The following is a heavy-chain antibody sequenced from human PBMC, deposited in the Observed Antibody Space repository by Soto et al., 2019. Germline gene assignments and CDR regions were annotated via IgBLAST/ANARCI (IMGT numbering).Heavy chain of an antibody. CDR3: AKATSSSSWYYYYYYMDV. V-gene: IGHV3-23*01. D-gene: IGHD6-13*01. J-gene: IGHJ6*03. CDR2: ISGSGGST. Sequence: GGSLRLSCAASGFTFSSYAMSWVRQAPGKGLEWVSAISGSGGSTYYADSVKGRFTISRDNSKNTLYLQMNSLRAEDTAVYYCAKATSSSSWYYYYYYMDVWGKGTTVTVSS. CDR1: GFTFSSYA.